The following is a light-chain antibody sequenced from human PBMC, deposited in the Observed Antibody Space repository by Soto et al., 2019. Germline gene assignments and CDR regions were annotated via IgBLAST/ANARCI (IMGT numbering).Light chain of an antibody. CDR1: QSVSNY. J-gene: IGKJ5*01. CDR2: DAS. V-gene: IGKV3-11*01. Sequence: EFVLRQSPATLSLSPGERATLSCRASQSVSNYLAWYQQKPGQAPRLLIYDASNRATGTPARFSGSGSGTDFTLTISSLEPEDFAVYYCQQRSNWPRSITFGQGTRLEIK. CDR3: QQRSNWPRSIT.